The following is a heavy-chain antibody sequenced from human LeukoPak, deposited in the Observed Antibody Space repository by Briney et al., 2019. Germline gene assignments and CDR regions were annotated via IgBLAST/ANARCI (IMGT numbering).Heavy chain of an antibody. CDR1: GGSFSGYY. CDR2: IHFGET. V-gene: IGHV4-34*01. Sequence: PSETLSLTCAVYGGSFSGYYWSWIRQPPGKGLEWIGSIHFGETAYNPSLKSRVTISLDTSNNQFSLRLSFVTAADTAVYYCARLERSGTSGGAYWGQGTLVTVSS. D-gene: IGHD1-26*01. CDR3: ARLERSGTSGGAY. J-gene: IGHJ4*02.